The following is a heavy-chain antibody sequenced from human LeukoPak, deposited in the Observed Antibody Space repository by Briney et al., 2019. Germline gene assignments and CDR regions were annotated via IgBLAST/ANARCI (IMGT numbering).Heavy chain of an antibody. CDR2: ISGSGSTT. Sequence: GGSLRLSCAASGFTFSSYAMSWVRQVPGKGLEWVSAISGSGSTTYYADSVKGRFTISRDISKNTLYLQMNSLRGDDTAVYYCAKPLSAASGTDFDSWGQGTLVTVSS. J-gene: IGHJ4*02. D-gene: IGHD6-13*01. CDR3: AKPLSAASGTDFDS. CDR1: GFTFSSYA. V-gene: IGHV3-23*01.